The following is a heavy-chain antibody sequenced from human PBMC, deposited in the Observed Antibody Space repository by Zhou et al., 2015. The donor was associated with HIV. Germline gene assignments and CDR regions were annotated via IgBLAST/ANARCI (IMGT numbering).Heavy chain of an antibody. CDR3: ARYGGDRFGVVTGRNAFDI. J-gene: IGHJ3*02. V-gene: IGHV1-69*12. CDR2: IIPIFGTA. Sequence: QVQLVQSGAEVKKPGSSVKVSCKASGGTFSSYAISWVRQAPGQGLEWMGGIIPIFGTANYAQKFQGRVTITADESTSTAYMELSSLRSEDTAVYYCARYGGDRFGVVTGRNAFDIWGQGTMVTVSS. CDR1: GGTFSSYA. D-gene: IGHD3-3*01.